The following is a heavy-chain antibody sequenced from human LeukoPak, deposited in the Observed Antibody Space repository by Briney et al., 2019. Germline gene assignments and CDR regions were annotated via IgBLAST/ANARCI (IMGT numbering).Heavy chain of an antibody. CDR1: GFTFTTRP. V-gene: IGHV3-23*01. J-gene: IGHJ4*02. CDR3: AKYCGGNCCRFFDS. Sequence: GALRLSCAAAGFTFTTRPMAWVRQAPGRRLEWVSVIGGDSGGIHYGDSVKGRFTISRDNSKNTLFLQMDNLGADDTAVYFCAKYCGGNCCRFFDSWGQGTLVIVSS. CDR2: IGGDSGGI. D-gene: IGHD2-21*01.